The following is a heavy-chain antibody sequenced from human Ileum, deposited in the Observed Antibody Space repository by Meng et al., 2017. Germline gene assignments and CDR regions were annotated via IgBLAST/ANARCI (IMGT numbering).Heavy chain of an antibody. D-gene: IGHD6-19*01. CDR2: ISHGGST. CDR1: GVSITSTYW. V-gene: IGHV4-4*03. CDR3: AAKAVAVPADS. J-gene: IGHJ5*01. Sequence: QLQGSGPGLMQPPGPLSLTCTVSGVSITSTYWWSWVRQPPGKGLEWIGEISHGGSTNYNPSLHGRVTISLDKSKNQFSLNLNSVTAADTAVYYCAAKAVAVPADSWGQGALVTVSS.